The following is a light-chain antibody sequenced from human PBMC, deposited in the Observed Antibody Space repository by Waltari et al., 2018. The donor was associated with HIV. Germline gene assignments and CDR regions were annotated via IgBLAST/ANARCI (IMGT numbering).Light chain of an antibody. V-gene: IGLV1-44*01. Sequence: QSVLTQPPSASGTPGQRVTISCSGSSSNLGSNTVNWYQQLPGTAHKLLIYSNNQRPSGVPDLFSGSKSGTSASLAISGLQSEDEADYYCAAWDDSLNGWVFGGGTKLTVL. CDR3: AAWDDSLNGWV. CDR2: SNN. J-gene: IGLJ3*02. CDR1: SSNLGSNT.